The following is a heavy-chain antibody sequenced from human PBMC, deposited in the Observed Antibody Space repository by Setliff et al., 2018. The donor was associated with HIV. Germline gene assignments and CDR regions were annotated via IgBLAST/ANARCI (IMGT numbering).Heavy chain of an antibody. CDR3: ASAGPYCGDDCPYNWLTP. CDR2: VFYGGGTTH. J-gene: IGHJ5*02. CDR1: GVSVIGYY. Sequence: SETLSLTCSVSGVSVIGYYWTWMRQPPGKGLEWIANVFYGGGTTHNYNPSLTSRATISIDASKNLLSLSLSSVAAADTAVYYCASAGPYCGDDCPYNWLTPWGQGTLVTVSS. V-gene: IGHV4-59*02. D-gene: IGHD2-21*02.